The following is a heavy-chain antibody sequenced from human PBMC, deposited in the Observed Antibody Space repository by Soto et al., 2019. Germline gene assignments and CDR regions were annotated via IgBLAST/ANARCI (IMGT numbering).Heavy chain of an antibody. CDR2: IIPIFGTA. CDR1: GGTSSSYA. CDR3: AREGFYAGSGKYSYGYSPPRYYGMDV. D-gene: IGHD5-18*01. Sequence: SVKVSCKASGGTSSSYAISWVRQAPGQGLEWMGGIIPIFGTANYAQNLQGRVTMTTDTSARIAYMQLRSLTPDDTAVYFCAREGFYAGSGKYSYGYSPPRYYGMDVWGQGTTVTVSS. J-gene: IGHJ6*02. V-gene: IGHV1-69*05.